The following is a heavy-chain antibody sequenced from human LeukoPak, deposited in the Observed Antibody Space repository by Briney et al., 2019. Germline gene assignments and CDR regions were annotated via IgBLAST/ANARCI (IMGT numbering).Heavy chain of an antibody. V-gene: IGHV4-4*07. CDR1: GASISGYY. CDR2: IYNNGDT. J-gene: IGHJ4*02. CDR3: AREAATAAHLHY. D-gene: IGHD6-13*01. Sequence: PSETLSLTCTVSGASISGYYRSWIRQPAGKGLEWSGRIYNNGDTKYNPSLKSRVTMSVDTSKNQFSLKLSSVTAADTAVYFCAREAATAAHLHYWGQGTLVTVSS.